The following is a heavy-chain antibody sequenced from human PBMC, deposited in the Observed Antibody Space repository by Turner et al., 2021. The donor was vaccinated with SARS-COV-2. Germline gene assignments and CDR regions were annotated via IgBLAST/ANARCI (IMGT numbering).Heavy chain of an antibody. CDR1: AFTFSSYW. CDR3: ARVYSSASGRNAFDI. CDR2: IKQDGRER. V-gene: IGHV3-7*01. D-gene: IGHD6-6*01. J-gene: IGHJ3*02. Sequence: EVPLVESGGGFVQPGGSLRLSCAASAFTFSSYWMTWVRQSPGKGLEWVANIKQDGRERYYVDSVKGRFTISRDNDKNSLYLQMNSLRAEDRAVYYCARVYSSASGRNAFDIWGQGTMVTVSS.